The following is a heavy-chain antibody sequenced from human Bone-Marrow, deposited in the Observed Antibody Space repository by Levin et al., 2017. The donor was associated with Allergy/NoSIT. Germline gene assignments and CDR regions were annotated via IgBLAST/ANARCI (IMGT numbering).Heavy chain of an antibody. CDR1: GFNFSTYN. J-gene: IGHJ6*02. Sequence: GGSLRLSCAASGFNFSTYNMYWVRQAPGKALEWVSSINSGSTDIYYADSLKGRFTISRDNAENSLYLQMNGLRAGDTAVYYCARDRTYGILRNYGMDVWGQGTTVTVSS. CDR2: INSGSTDI. CDR3: ARDRTYGILRNYGMDV. D-gene: IGHD3-9*01. V-gene: IGHV3-21*01.